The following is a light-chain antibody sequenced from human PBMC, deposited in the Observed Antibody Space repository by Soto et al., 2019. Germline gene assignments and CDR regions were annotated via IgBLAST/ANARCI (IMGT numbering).Light chain of an antibody. CDR1: QSVASN. CDR2: GTS. CDR3: QHYNNWPIT. J-gene: IGKJ5*01. Sequence: EIVMTQSPASLSVSPGESVTLSCRASQSVASNLAWYQQKPGQAPRLLIYGTSTRATGVPARFSGSGSRTDFTLTISSLQAADFAVYHCQHYNNWPITFGQGTRLDIK. V-gene: IGKV3-15*01.